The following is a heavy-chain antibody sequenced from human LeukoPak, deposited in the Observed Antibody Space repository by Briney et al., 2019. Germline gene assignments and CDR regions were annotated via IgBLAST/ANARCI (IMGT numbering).Heavy chain of an antibody. CDR1: GYTFSDHY. Sequence: ASVTVSCKASGYTFSDHYMQWVRQAPGHGFEWLGWINPKSGGTSYARKFRGRVTMTRDMSHSTAYMELSRLTYDDTAVYYCARGALDPETVTNYFEYWAQGTLVTVSS. J-gene: IGHJ4*01. V-gene: IGHV1-2*02. D-gene: IGHD4-17*01. CDR2: INPKSGGT. CDR3: ARGALDPETVTNYFEY.